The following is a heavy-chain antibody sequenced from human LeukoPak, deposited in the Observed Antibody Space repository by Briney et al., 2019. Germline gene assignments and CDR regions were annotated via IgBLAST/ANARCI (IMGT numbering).Heavy chain of an antibody. J-gene: IGHJ6*03. CDR3: ARDGGNYYYYMDV. CDR1: GYSISSGFY. Sequence: SETLSLTCSVSGYSISSGFYWGWIRQPPRKGLEWIGSIYQSGTTYYSPSLKSRVTISVDMSKNQFSLKLSSVTAADTAVYYCARDGGNYYYYMDVWGKGTTVTVSS. V-gene: IGHV4-38-2*02. CDR2: IYQSGTT. D-gene: IGHD3-16*01.